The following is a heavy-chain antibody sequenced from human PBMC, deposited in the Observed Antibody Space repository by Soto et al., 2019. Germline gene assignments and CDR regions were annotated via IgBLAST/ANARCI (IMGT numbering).Heavy chain of an antibody. CDR2: ISAYNGNT. Sequence: QVQLVQSGAEVKKPGASVKVSCKASGYTFTSYGISWVRQAPGQGLEWMGWISAYNGNTNYAQKLQGRVTMTTDTSTSTAYMELRSLISDDTAVYYCARAYCSGGSCYSVSSWFDPWGQGTLVTVSS. CDR1: GYTFTSYG. J-gene: IGHJ5*02. CDR3: ARAYCSGGSCYSVSSWFDP. D-gene: IGHD2-15*01. V-gene: IGHV1-18*01.